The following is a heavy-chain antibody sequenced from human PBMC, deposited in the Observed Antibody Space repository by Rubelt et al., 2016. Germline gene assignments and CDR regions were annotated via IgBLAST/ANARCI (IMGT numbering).Heavy chain of an antibody. CDR3: AHPYNSGWPWFDP. V-gene: IGHV2-5*02. D-gene: IGHD6-19*01. CDR1: GFSLSRGVG. J-gene: IGHJ5*02. CDR2: IYWDDDR. Sequence: QITLKESGPTLVKPTQTLTLTCTFSGFSLSRGVGVGWIRQPPGRALEWLALIYWDDDRRYSPSLRSSLTITKGSSKNQVVLTMTNMEPVDTATYYCAHPYNSGWPWFDPWGQGTLVTVSS.